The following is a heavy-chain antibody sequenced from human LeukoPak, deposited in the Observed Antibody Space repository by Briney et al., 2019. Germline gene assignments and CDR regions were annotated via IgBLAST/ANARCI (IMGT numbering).Heavy chain of an antibody. CDR1: GFTFSSYG. Sequence: PGGSLRLSCAASGFTFSSYGMHWVRQAPGKGLEWVAVISYDGSNKYYADSVKGRFTISRDNSKNTLYLQMNSLRAEDTAVYYCARDGEKLSLYGSGTPTWFDPWGQGTLVTVSS. V-gene: IGHV3-30*03. J-gene: IGHJ5*02. CDR3: ARDGEKLSLYGSGTPTWFDP. CDR2: ISYDGSNK. D-gene: IGHD3-10*01.